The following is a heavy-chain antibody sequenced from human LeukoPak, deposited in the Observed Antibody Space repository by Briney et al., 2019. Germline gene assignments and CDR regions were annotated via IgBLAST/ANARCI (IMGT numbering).Heavy chain of an antibody. V-gene: IGHV3-21*01. CDR2: ISSSSSYI. D-gene: IGHD2-15*01. Sequence: GGSLRLSCAASGFTFSSYSMNWVRQAPGKGLEWVSCISSSSSYIYYADSVKGRFTISRDNAKNSLYLQMNSLRAEDTAVYYCARGRSRYCSGGSCYSDYWGQGTLVTDSS. CDR1: GFTFSSYS. J-gene: IGHJ4*02. CDR3: ARGRSRYCSGGSCYSDY.